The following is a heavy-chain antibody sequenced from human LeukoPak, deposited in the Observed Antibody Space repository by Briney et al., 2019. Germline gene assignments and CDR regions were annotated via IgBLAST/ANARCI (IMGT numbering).Heavy chain of an antibody. J-gene: IGHJ4*02. D-gene: IGHD3-16*01. CDR1: GGSFSGYY. V-gene: IGHV4-34*01. Sequence: SETLSLTCAVYGGSFSGYYWTWIRQPPGKGLEWIGEINHSGNTNYSPSLKSRVTISVDTSKNQFSLNLSSVTAADTAVYYCARGLLDSYWGQGILVTVSS. CDR3: ARGLLDSY. CDR2: INHSGNT.